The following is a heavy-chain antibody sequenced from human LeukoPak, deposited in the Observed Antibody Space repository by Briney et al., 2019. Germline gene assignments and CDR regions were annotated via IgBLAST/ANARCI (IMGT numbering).Heavy chain of an antibody. V-gene: IGHV4-59*10. D-gene: IGHD6-13*01. CDR3: ARGYGYYYYMDV. CDR2: IYTSGST. CDR1: GGSIXSYX. J-gene: IGHJ6*03. Sequence: GGSIXSYXXSWIRQPAGKGXXGIGRIYTSGSTNYNPSLKSRVTMSVDTSKNQFSLKLSSVTAADTAVYYCARGYGYYYYMDVWGKGTTVTVSS.